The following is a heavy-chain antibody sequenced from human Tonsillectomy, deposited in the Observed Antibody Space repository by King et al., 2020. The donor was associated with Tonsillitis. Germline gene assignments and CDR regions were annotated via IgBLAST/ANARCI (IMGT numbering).Heavy chain of an antibody. CDR2: INHSGST. J-gene: IGHJ5*02. CDR3: ARYFGSYELDP. Sequence: VQLQQWGAGLLKPSETLSLTCAVYGGSFSGYYWSWIRQPPGKGREWIGEINHSGSTNYHPSLKSRVTISVDTPKNQFSLKLSSVTAADTAVYYCARYFGSYELDPWGQGTLVTVSS. V-gene: IGHV4-34*01. CDR1: GGSFSGYY. D-gene: IGHD2-21*01.